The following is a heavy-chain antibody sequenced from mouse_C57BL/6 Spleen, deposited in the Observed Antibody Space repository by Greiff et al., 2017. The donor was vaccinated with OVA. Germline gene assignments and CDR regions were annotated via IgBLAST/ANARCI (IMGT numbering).Heavy chain of an antibody. D-gene: IGHD1-1*01. J-gene: IGHJ2*01. CDR3: ARGGHYYGSSYYCDY. V-gene: IGHV1-9*01. CDR2: ILPGSGST. Sequence: VKLLESGAELMKLGASVKLSCKATGYTFTGYWIEWVKQRPGHGLEWIGEILPGSGSTNYNEKFKGKATFTADTSSNTAYMQLSSLTTEDSAIYYCARGGHYYGSSYYCDYWGQGTTLTVSS. CDR1: GYTFTGYW.